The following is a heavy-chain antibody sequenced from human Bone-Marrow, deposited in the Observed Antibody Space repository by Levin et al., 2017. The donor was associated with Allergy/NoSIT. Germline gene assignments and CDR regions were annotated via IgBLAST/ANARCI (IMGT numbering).Heavy chain of an antibody. CDR3: TTAHLDVVVPAAIIPYYYYGMDV. CDR2: IKSKTDGGTT. CDR1: GFTFSNAW. V-gene: IGHV3-15*01. D-gene: IGHD2-2*02. Sequence: GGSLRLSCAASGFTFSNAWMSWVRQAPGKGLEWVGRIKSKTDGGTTDYAAPVKGRFTISRDDSKNTLYLQMNSLKTEDTAVYYCTTAHLDVVVPAAIIPYYYYGMDVWGQGTTVTVSS. J-gene: IGHJ6*02.